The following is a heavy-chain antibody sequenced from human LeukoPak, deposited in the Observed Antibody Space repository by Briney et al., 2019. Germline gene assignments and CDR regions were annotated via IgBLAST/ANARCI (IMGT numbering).Heavy chain of an antibody. V-gene: IGHV3-23*01. CDR2: VTASGDTT. D-gene: IGHD1-7*01. CDR3: AKPMKTETKVAYYYYYYMDV. CDR1: GFTFSSCP. Sequence: GGSLRLSCAASGFTFSSCPMSWIRQAPGKGLEWVSAVTASGDTTHYADSVKGRFTISRDNSKNTLYPQMNSLRAEDTAVYYCAKPMKTETKVAYYYYYYMDVWGKGTTVTVSS. J-gene: IGHJ6*03.